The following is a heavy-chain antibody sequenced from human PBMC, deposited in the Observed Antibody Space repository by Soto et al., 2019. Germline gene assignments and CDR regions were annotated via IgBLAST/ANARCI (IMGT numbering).Heavy chain of an antibody. CDR1: GFTFSSYW. V-gene: IGHV3-74*01. CDR2: INSGGSST. Sequence: PGGSLRLSCAASGFTFSSYWMYWVRQAPGKGLVWVSRINSGGSSTSYAGSVKGRFTISRDNAKNTLYLQMNSLRAEDTAVYYCARTLRGYSYGYRAYWGQGTLVTVSS. D-gene: IGHD5-18*01. CDR3: ARTLRGYSYGYRAY. J-gene: IGHJ4*02.